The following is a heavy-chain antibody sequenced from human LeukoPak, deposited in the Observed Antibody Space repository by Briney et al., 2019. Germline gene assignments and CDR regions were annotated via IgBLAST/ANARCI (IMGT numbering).Heavy chain of an antibody. CDR2: IYYSGST. CDR1: GGSISSYY. V-gene: IGHV4-59*01. Sequence: PSETLSLTCTVSGGSISSYYWSWIRQPPGKGLEWIGYIYYSGSTNYNPSLKSRVTISVDTSKNQFSLKLSSVTAADTAVYYCARGEGGWTAFDYWGQGTLVTVSS. D-gene: IGHD6-19*01. J-gene: IGHJ4*02. CDR3: ARGEGGWTAFDY.